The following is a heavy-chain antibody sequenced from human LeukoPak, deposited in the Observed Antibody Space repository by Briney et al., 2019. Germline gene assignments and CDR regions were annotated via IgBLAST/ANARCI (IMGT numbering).Heavy chain of an antibody. CDR1: GYTFTGYY. CDR2: INPNSGGT. V-gene: IGHV1-2*02. Sequence: ASVKVSCKASGYTFTGYYMNWVRQAPGQGLEWMGWINPNSGGTNYAQKFQGRVPMTRDTSISTAYMELNRLRSDDTAVYYCARVLILWFGESPIDYWGQRTLVTVSS. J-gene: IGHJ4*02. D-gene: IGHD3-10*01. CDR3: ARVLILWFGESPIDY.